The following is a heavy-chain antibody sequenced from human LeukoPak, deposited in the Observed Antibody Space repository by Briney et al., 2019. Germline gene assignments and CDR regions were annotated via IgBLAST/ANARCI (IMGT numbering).Heavy chain of an antibody. V-gene: IGHV1-2*06. J-gene: IGHJ4*02. CDR2: INPNSGGT. CDR1: GYTFTGYY. Sequence: ASVKVSCKASGYTFTGYYMHWVRQAPGQGLEWMGRINPNSGGTNYAQKFQGRVTMTRDTSISTAYMELSRLRSDDTAVYYCARGLKYSSGWYLVYWGQGTLVTVPS. D-gene: IGHD6-19*01. CDR3: ARGLKYSSGWYLVY.